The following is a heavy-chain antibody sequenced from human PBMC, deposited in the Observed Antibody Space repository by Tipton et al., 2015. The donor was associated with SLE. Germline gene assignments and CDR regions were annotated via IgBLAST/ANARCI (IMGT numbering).Heavy chain of an antibody. J-gene: IGHJ4*02. D-gene: IGHD4/OR15-4a*01. Sequence: LRLSCTVSGASITSGGFFWSWIRQHPGKGLEWIGYVSYSGSTSYNPSLKSRVTMSIDTSKDQFSLKLTSVTAADTAVYYCARHAGATPFDYWGQGILVTVSS. CDR1: GASITSGGFF. CDR3: ARHAGATPFDY. V-gene: IGHV4-31*03. CDR2: VSYSGST.